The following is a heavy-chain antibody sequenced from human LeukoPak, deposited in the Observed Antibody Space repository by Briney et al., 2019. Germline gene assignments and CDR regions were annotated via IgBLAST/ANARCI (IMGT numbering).Heavy chain of an antibody. Sequence: SETLSLTCTVSGGSISSGGYYWSWIRQPPGKGLEWIGYIYHSGSTYYNPSLKSRVTISVDRSKNQFSLKLSSVTAADTAVYYCAAGYSSSWYVSWYFDLWGRGTLVTVSS. CDR3: AAGYSSSWYVSWYFDL. J-gene: IGHJ2*01. D-gene: IGHD6-13*01. CDR1: GGSISSGGYY. V-gene: IGHV4-30-2*01. CDR2: IYHSGST.